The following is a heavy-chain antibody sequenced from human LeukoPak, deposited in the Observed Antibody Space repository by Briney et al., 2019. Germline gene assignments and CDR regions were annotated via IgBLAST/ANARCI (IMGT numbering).Heavy chain of an antibody. CDR1: GYTFTSYD. CDR3: ARGFMITFGGVYFDY. D-gene: IGHD3-16*01. CDR2: MNPNSGNT. V-gene: IGHV1-8*01. Sequence: APVKVSCKASGYTFTSYDINWVRQATGQGLEWMGWMNPNSGNTGYAQKFQGRVTMTRNTSISTAYMELSSLRSEDTAVYYCARGFMITFGGVYFDYWGQGTLVTVSS. J-gene: IGHJ4*02.